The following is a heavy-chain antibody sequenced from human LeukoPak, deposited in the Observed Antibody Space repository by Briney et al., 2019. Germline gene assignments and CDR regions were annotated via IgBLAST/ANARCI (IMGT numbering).Heavy chain of an antibody. D-gene: IGHD3-22*01. J-gene: IGHJ3*02. Sequence: PSETLSLTCSISGGSISSYYWSWIRQPAGKGLEWIGRISSSGSTNYNPSLKSRVTISVDTSKNQFSLKLSSVTAADTAVYFCARGPYSYDSSGAFDIWGQGTMVTVSS. CDR2: ISSSGST. V-gene: IGHV4-4*07. CDR3: ARGPYSYDSSGAFDI. CDR1: GGSISSYY.